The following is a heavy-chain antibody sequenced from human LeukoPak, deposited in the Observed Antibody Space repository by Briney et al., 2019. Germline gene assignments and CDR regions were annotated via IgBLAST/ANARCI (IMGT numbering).Heavy chain of an antibody. Sequence: ASVKVSCKASGYTFTSYAMHWVRQAPGQRLEWMGWINAGNGNTKYSQEFQGRVTITRDTSASTAYMELSSLRSEDMAVYYCARGERITMVRGARGAYGGIDYWGQGTLVTVSS. CDR1: GYTFTSYA. V-gene: IGHV1-3*03. D-gene: IGHD3-10*01. CDR2: INAGNGNT. J-gene: IGHJ4*02. CDR3: ARGERITMVRGARGAYGGIDY.